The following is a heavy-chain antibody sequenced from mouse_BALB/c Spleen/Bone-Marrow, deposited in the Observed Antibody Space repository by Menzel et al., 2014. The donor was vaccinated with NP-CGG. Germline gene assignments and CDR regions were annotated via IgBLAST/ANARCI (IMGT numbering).Heavy chain of an antibody. V-gene: IGHV4-1*02. CDR3: ARPRYPPYAMDY. CDR2: INPDSSTI. CDR1: GFDFSRYW. J-gene: IGHJ4*01. Sequence: DVQLVESGGGLVQPGGSLKLSCAASGFDFSRYWMSWVRQAPGKGLEWIGEINPDSSTINYTPSLKDKFIISRDNAKNMLYLQMSKVRSEDTALYYCARPRYPPYAMDYWGQGTSVTVSS. D-gene: IGHD1-1*01.